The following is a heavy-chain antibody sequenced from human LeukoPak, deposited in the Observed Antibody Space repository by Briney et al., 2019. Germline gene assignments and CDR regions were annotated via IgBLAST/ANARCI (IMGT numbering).Heavy chain of an antibody. CDR1: GGSISSSS. CDR2: ITSSGTYI. Sequence: PSETLSLTCTVSGGSISSSSYYWGWIRQPPGKGLEWVSSITSSGTYIYYADSVKGRFTISRDNAKNSLYLQMNSLRAEDTAVYYCARDRANIVVVSASEYWGQGTLVTVSS. J-gene: IGHJ4*02. V-gene: IGHV3-21*01. CDR3: ARDRANIVVVSASEY. D-gene: IGHD2-21*01.